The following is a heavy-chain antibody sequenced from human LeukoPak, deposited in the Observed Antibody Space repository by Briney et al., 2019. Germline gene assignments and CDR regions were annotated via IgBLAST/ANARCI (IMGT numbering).Heavy chain of an antibody. V-gene: IGHV3-30*02. CDR3: AMKAVPRPRLHDAFDF. Sequence: GGSLRLSCAASGFTFSSYALHWVRQAPGKGLEWVSFIRSDGSNKSYADSVKGRFTISRDNSKNTLYLQMNSLRADDTAVCYCAMKAVPRPRLHDAFDFWGQGTVVSVSS. CDR1: GFTFSSYA. D-gene: IGHD5-24*01. J-gene: IGHJ3*01. CDR2: IRSDGSNK.